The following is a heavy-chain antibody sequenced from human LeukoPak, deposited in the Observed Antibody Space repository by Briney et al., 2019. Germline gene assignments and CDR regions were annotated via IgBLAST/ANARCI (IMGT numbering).Heavy chain of an antibody. D-gene: IGHD3-3*01. CDR2: INGNGGST. J-gene: IGHJ4*02. CDR1: GFTFDNYG. Sequence: GGSLRLSCAASGFTFDNYGTSWVRQVPGKGLEWVSSINGNGGSTAYADSVKGRFTISRDNAKNSLYLQMNSLRAEDTAFYYCARHDFWSGFKGGDYWGQGTLVTVSS. V-gene: IGHV3-20*04. CDR3: ARHDFWSGFKGGDY.